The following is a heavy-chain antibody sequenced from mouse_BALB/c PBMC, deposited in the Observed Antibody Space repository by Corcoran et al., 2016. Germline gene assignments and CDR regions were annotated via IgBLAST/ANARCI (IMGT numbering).Heavy chain of an antibody. CDR3: ARGLDY. J-gene: IGHJ4*01. CDR1: GYTFTSYD. V-gene: IGHV1S56*01. Sequence: QVQLQQSGAELVKPGDSVTLSCKASGYTFTSYDINWVRQRPEQGLEWMGWICPGDGSTNYNEKFKGKATLTTDKSSSTAYMQLSRLTSEDSAVYFCARGLDYWGQGPSVTVSS. CDR2: ICPGDGST.